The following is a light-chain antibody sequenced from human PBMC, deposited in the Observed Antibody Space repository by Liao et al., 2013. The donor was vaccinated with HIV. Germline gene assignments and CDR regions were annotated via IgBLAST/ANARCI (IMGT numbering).Light chain of an antibody. Sequence: SYVLTQPPSVSVAPGKTARITCGGNNIGSKSVHWYQQKPGQSPFLVIYQDTKRPSGIPERFSGSNSGSTATLTISGTQAMDEADYYCQAWDSRTAWGVFGTGTKVTVL. CDR3: QAWDSRTAWGV. V-gene: IGLV3-21*01. CDR1: NIGSKS. CDR2: QDT. J-gene: IGLJ1*01.